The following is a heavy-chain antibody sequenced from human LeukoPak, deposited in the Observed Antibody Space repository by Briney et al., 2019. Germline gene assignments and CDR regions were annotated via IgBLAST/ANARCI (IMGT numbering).Heavy chain of an antibody. Sequence: ASVKVSCKASGYTFTGYYMHWVRQAPGQGLEWMRWINPNSGGTNYAQKFQGRVTMTRDKSISTAYMELSRLRSDDTAVYYCARDRAVAGRIKNWFDPWGQGTLVTVSS. J-gene: IGHJ5*02. CDR2: INPNSGGT. V-gene: IGHV1-2*02. CDR3: ARDRAVAGRIKNWFDP. D-gene: IGHD6-19*01. CDR1: GYTFTGYY.